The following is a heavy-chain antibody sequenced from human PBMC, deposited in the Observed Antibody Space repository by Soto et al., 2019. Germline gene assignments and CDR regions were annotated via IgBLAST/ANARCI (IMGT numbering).Heavy chain of an antibody. CDR3: ARSDIVLMVYASDAFDI. CDR1: GGTFSSYA. D-gene: IGHD2-8*01. Sequence: ASVKVSCKASGGTFSSYAISWVRQAPGQGLEWMGGIIPIFGTANYAQKFQGRVTITADESTSTAYMELSSLRSEDTAVYYCARSDIVLMVYASDAFDIWGQGTMVTVSS. V-gene: IGHV1-69*13. CDR2: IIPIFGTA. J-gene: IGHJ3*02.